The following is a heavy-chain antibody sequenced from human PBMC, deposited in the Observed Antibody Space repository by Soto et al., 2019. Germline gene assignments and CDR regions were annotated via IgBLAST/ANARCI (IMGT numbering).Heavy chain of an antibody. CDR2: IVSGGSST. CDR3: ARYDSSGYYWPYYYYGMDV. CDR1: GFTFSSYW. Sequence: GGSLRLSCAASGFTFSSYWMRWVRQAPGKGLVWVSRIVSGGSSTSYADSVKGRFTISRDNAKNTLYLQMNSLRAEDTAVYYCARYDSSGYYWPYYYYGMDVWGQGTTVTVSS. V-gene: IGHV3-74*01. D-gene: IGHD3-22*01. J-gene: IGHJ6*02.